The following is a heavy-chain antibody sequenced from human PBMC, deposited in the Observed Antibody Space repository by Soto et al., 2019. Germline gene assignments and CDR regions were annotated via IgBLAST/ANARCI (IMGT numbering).Heavy chain of an antibody. CDR3: AARNIVAPY. D-gene: IGHD5-12*01. V-gene: IGHV3-66*01. CDR2: IYSGGTT. Sequence: EVQLVESGGGLVQPGESLRLSCAASGFTVSSNYMSWVRQAPGKGLEWVSLIYSGGTTDYADSVKGRFTISRDNSKNTLYLQMNSLMAEDTAVYYCAARNIVAPYWGQGTLVTVSS. CDR1: GFTVSSNY. J-gene: IGHJ4*02.